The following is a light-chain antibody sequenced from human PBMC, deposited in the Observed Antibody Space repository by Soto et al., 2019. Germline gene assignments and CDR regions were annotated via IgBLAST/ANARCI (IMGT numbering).Light chain of an antibody. CDR3: QHYYDFPWT. V-gene: IGKV1-5*03. CDR2: QAS. Sequence: DIQMTQSPSTLSASVGDRVTITCRASQSISHWLAWYQQKPGKAPTLLIFQASSLESGVPSRFSGSGSGTEFTLTISSLQPDDFATYYCQHYYDFPWTCGQGTTVEI. CDR1: QSISHW. J-gene: IGKJ1*01.